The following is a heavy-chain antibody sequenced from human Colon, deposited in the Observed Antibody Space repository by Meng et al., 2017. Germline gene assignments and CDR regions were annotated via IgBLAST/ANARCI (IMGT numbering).Heavy chain of an antibody. V-gene: IGHV4-4*02. D-gene: IGHD3-10*01. J-gene: IGHJ4*02. Sequence: QVEVRESGPGLVKPAGTLSLTCAVSGDSIRSSNWWSWVRQPPGRGLEWIGEIYHSGSTNYNPSLKNRVSMTVDKSNNEFSLTLSSVTAADTAFYYCARVIYASGNMAHLDYWGQGTLVTVSS. CDR3: ARVIYASGNMAHLDY. CDR2: IYHSGST. CDR1: GDSIRSSNW.